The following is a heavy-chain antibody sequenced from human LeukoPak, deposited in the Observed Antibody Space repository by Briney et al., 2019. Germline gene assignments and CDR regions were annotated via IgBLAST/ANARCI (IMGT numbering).Heavy chain of an antibody. CDR3: ARGSWQQLVEDYFDY. J-gene: IGHJ4*02. Sequence: SETLSLTCTVSGGSISSYYWSWIRQPPGKGLEWIGYIYYSGSTNYNPSLKSRVTISVDTSKNQFSLKLSSVTAADTAVYYCARGSWQQLVEDYFDYWGQGTLVTVSS. V-gene: IGHV4-59*01. CDR2: IYYSGST. CDR1: GGSISSYY. D-gene: IGHD6-13*01.